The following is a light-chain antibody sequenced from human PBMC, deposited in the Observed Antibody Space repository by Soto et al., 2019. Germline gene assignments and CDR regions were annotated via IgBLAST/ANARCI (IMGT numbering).Light chain of an antibody. CDR2: GAS. V-gene: IGKV3-20*01. CDR3: HQYGGSPQT. Sequence: EIVLTQSPGTLSLSPGERATLSCRASQSVSNYLAWYQRKPGQAPRLLIYGASSRATGIPDRFSGSGSGTDFNLSISRLEPEDFAVYYCHQYGGSPQTFGQGTKV. J-gene: IGKJ1*01. CDR1: QSVSNY.